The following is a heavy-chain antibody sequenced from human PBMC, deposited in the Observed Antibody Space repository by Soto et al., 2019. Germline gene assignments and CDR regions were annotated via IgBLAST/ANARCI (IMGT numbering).Heavy chain of an antibody. V-gene: IGHV4-28*01. Sequence: QVQLQESGPGLVKPSDTLSLTCAVSGYSISSSNWWGWIRQPPGKGLEWIGYIYYSGTTYYNPSLKSRVTMSEDTSKNQFSLKLTPVTAVDTAVYYCARREIQGPIDHWGQGTLVTVSS. D-gene: IGHD1-26*01. CDR1: GYSISSSNW. CDR3: ARREIQGPIDH. J-gene: IGHJ4*02. CDR2: IYYSGTT.